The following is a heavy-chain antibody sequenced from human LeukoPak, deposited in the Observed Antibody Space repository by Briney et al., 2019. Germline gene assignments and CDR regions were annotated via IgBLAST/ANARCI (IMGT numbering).Heavy chain of an antibody. Sequence: GRSLRLSCAASGFTFSSYGMHWVRQAPGKGLEWVAVISYDGSNKYYADSVKGRFTISRDNSKNTLYLQMNSLRAEDTAVYYCAKDRSRSYIEAYYFDYWGQGTLVTVSS. J-gene: IGHJ4*02. CDR1: GFTFSSYG. CDR2: ISYDGSNK. CDR3: AKDRSRSYIEAYYFDY. V-gene: IGHV3-30*18. D-gene: IGHD5-12*01.